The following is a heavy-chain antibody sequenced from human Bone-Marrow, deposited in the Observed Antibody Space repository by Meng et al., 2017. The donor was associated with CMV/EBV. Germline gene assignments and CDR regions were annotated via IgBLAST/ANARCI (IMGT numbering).Heavy chain of an antibody. D-gene: IGHD4-23*01. CDR1: GFPFSSYT. CDR3: ARDALTVGTHPPDY. Sequence: GGSLRLSCAVSGFPFSSYTMHWVRQAPGKGLEWVTVLSHDEIDEYYTDSVKGRFTISRDNSKNTLYLQMNSVTIEDTGLYYCARDALTVGTHPPDYWGQGTLVTVSS. V-gene: IGHV3-30*10. CDR2: LSHDEIDE. J-gene: IGHJ4*02.